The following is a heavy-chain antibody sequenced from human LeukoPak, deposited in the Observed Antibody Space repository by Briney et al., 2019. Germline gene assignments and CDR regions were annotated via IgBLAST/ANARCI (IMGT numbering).Heavy chain of an antibody. D-gene: IGHD3-22*01. CDR2: ISYDGSNK. Sequence: EGSLRLSCVASGFTFSSYAMHWVRQAPGKGLEWVAVISYDGSNKYYADSVKGRFTISRDNSKNTLYLQMNSLRAEDTAVYYCARAEPYYDSSGYYHDPFDIWGQGTMVTVSS. V-gene: IGHV3-30*04. CDR1: GFTFSSYA. CDR3: ARAEPYYDSSGYYHDPFDI. J-gene: IGHJ3*02.